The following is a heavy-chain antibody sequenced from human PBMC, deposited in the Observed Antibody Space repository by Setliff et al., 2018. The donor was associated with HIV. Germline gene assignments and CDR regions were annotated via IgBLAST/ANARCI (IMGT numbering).Heavy chain of an antibody. CDR2: ISGSGGST. CDR3: ARNTDVDSVYRPFHI. D-gene: IGHD1-26*01. J-gene: IGHJ3*02. Sequence: PGGSLRLSCAASGFTSSSYAMSWVRQAPGKGLEWVSGISGSGGSTYYADSVKGRFTISRDNSKNTLYLQMNSLRAEDTAVYYCARNTDVDSVYRPFHIWGQGTMVTVSS. CDR1: GFTSSSYA. V-gene: IGHV3-23*01.